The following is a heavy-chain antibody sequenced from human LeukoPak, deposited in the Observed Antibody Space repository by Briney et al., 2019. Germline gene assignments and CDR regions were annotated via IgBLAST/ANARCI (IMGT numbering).Heavy chain of an antibody. CDR2: IYHTGST. Sequence: SETLSLTCTVSGGSISTYYWSWIRQPPGKGLEWIATIYHTGSTNYNPSLSSRVTISIDTAKNQFSLKLTSVTAADTAVYYCARRGRNSSGWQDYLWGQGTLVTVSS. CDR1: GGSISTYY. J-gene: IGHJ4*02. V-gene: IGHV4-59*01. D-gene: IGHD6-25*01. CDR3: ARRGRNSSGWQDYL.